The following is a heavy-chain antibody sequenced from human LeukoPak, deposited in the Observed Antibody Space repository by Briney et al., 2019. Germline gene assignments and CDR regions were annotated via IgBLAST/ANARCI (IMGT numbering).Heavy chain of an antibody. J-gene: IGHJ4*02. Sequence: SETLSLTCTVSGYSISSGYYWGWIRQPPGKGLEWIGSIYHSGSTYYNPSLKSRVTISVDTSKNQFSLKLSSVTAADTALYYCARELAPYYDFWSGSNYFDYWGQGTLVTVSS. V-gene: IGHV4-38-2*02. D-gene: IGHD3-3*01. CDR2: IYHSGST. CDR1: GYSISSGYY. CDR3: ARELAPYYDFWSGSNYFDY.